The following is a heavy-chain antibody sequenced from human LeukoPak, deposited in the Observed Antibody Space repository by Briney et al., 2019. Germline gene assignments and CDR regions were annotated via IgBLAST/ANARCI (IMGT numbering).Heavy chain of an antibody. D-gene: IGHD6-13*01. CDR1: GFTFSSYG. J-gene: IGHJ4*02. CDR3: ARGLTAAGASAFDY. CDR2: ISYDGSNK. Sequence: PGGSLRLSCAASGFTFSSYGMHWVRQAPGKGLEWVAVISYDGSNKYYADSVKGRFTISRDNSKNTLYLQMNSLRADDTAIFYCARGLTAAGASAFDYWGQGTLVTVSS. V-gene: IGHV3-30*03.